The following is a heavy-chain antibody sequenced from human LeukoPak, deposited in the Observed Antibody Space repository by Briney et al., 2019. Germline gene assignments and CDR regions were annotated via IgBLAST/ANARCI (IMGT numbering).Heavy chain of an antibody. CDR1: GYIFSNYW. CDR3: TRREYNDYWTAFPF. Sequence: GESLKISCQTSGYIFSNYWIAWVRQPPGKGLEWMGIIYPHDFNVKYSPSFQGHVTISVDKSVSTAYLQWSTLKASDTATYFCTRREYNDYWTAFPFWGQGTEVAVSS. J-gene: IGHJ4*02. CDR2: IYPHDFNV. V-gene: IGHV5-51*01. D-gene: IGHD2/OR15-2a*01.